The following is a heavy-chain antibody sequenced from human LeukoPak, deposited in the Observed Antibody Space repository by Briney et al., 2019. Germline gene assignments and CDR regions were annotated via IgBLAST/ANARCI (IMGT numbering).Heavy chain of an antibody. CDR2: INWNSGSI. D-gene: IGHD3-22*01. CDR1: GFTFDDYA. J-gene: IGHJ4*02. Sequence: PGGSLRLSCAASGFTFDDYAMHWVRQAPGKGLEWVSGINWNSGSIGYADSVKGRFTISRDNAKNSLYLQMNSLRAEDTALYYCAKDKGSGYPIYYFDYWGQGTLVTVSS. CDR3: AKDKGSGYPIYYFDY. V-gene: IGHV3-9*01.